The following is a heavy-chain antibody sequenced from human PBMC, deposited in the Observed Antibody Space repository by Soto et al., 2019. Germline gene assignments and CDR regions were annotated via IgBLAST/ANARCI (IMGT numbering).Heavy chain of an antibody. J-gene: IGHJ4*02. CDR1: GDSVSSNSAA. D-gene: IGHD6-6*01. Sequence: SPTLSLPCPISGDSVSSNSAAWNWIRQSPSRGLEWLGRTYYRSKWYNDYAVSVKSRITINPDTSKNQFSLQLNSVTPEDTAVYYCARAVAARPGFDYWGQGTLVTVSS. CDR2: TYYRSKWYN. CDR3: ARAVAARPGFDY. V-gene: IGHV6-1*01.